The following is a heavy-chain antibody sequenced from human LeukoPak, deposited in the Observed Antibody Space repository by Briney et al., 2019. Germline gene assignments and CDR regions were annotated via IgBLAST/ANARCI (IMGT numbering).Heavy chain of an antibody. CDR2: IYGGDSET. V-gene: IGHV5-51*01. J-gene: IGHJ4*02. CDR1: GYSFSTYW. CDR3: ATSESQTRFDY. Sequence: GDSLKISCKGSGYSFSTYWIGWVRQMPGKGLEWMGIIYGGDSETKYSPSFQGQVTISVDKSISTAYLQWSSLKASDTAMYYCATSESQTRFDYWGQGTLVTVSS. D-gene: IGHD1/OR15-1a*01.